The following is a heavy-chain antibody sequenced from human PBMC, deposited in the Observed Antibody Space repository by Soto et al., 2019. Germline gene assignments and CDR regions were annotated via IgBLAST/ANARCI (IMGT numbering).Heavy chain of an antibody. CDR3: ARDEEDSYYYYYGMDV. Sequence: SQTLSLTCVGSVDTVSSNIVAWNCVRQSPSRGREWFGMTYYRSRWYSDYAVSVRSRIDINADTSKNQVSLQLNSVTPEYTAVYYCARDEEDSYYYYYGMDVWGQGTTVTVSS. CDR2: TYYRSRWYS. CDR1: VDTVSSNIVA. D-gene: IGHD2-15*01. V-gene: IGHV6-1*01. J-gene: IGHJ6*02.